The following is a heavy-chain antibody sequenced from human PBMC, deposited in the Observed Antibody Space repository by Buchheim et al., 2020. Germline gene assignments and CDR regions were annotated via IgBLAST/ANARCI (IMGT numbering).Heavy chain of an antibody. J-gene: IGHJ4*02. D-gene: IGHD1-26*01. V-gene: IGHV3-30-3*01. CDR3: AREAWDTRPKYFDY. Sequence: QVQLVESGGGVVQPGRSLRLSCAASGFTFSSYAMHWVRQAPGKGLERVAVISYDGSNKYYADSVKGRFTISRDNSKNTLYLQMNSLRADEAAVYYCAREAWDTRPKYFDYWGQGTL. CDR1: GFTFSSYA. CDR2: ISYDGSNK.